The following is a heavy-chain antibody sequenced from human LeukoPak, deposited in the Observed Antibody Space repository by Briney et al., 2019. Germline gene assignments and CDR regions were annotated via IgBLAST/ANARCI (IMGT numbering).Heavy chain of an antibody. J-gene: IGHJ4*02. CDR3: ARLNRYQPREEY. CDR2: IYPGDSDT. CDR1: GYSFTSYW. D-gene: IGHD2-2*01. V-gene: IGHV5-51*01. Sequence: GESLKISCKGSGYSFTSYWIGWVREMRGEGLEWMGIIYPGDSDTRFSPAFKAQATISAKKSISTAYLQWSSPKASHTATYYCARLNRYQPREEYWGQGTLVTVSS.